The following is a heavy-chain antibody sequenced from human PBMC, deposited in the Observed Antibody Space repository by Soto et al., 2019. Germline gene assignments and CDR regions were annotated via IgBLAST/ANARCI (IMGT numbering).Heavy chain of an antibody. Sequence: PGGSLRLSCAASGFTVDDYAMHWVRQAPGKGLEWVLGICWNIETIDYADSVKGLFTISRDNAKSSFFLQMNSLRPDDTAFFYCAKDMKWGGMTTIHYFDSWGQGTLVTVSS. J-gene: IGHJ4*02. CDR1: GFTVDDYA. V-gene: IGHV3-9*01. D-gene: IGHD4-17*01. CDR3: AKDMKWGGMTTIHYFDS. CDR2: ICWNIETI.